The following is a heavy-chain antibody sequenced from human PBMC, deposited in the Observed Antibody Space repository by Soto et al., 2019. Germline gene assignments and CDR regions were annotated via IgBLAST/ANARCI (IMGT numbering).Heavy chain of an antibody. CDR3: ARDGSYGSFDY. CDR1: GGSISSGGYS. D-gene: IGHD5-18*01. CDR2: IYHSGST. V-gene: IGHV4-30-2*01. Sequence: NPSETLSLTCDVSGGSISSGGYSWSWIRQPPGKGLEWIGYIYHSGSTYYNPSLKSRVTISVDRSKNQFSLKLSSVTAADTAVYYCARDGSYGSFDYWGQGTLVTVSS. J-gene: IGHJ4*02.